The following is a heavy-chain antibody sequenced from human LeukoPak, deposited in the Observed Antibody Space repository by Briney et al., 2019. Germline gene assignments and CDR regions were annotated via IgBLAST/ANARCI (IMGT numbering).Heavy chain of an antibody. V-gene: IGHV1-8*01. D-gene: IGHD2-15*01. J-gene: IGHJ6*02. CDR2: MNPNSGNT. Sequence: GASVKVSCKASGYTFTSYDINWVRQATGQGLGWMGWMNPNSGNTGYAQKFQGRVTMTRNTSISTAYMELSSLRSEDTAVYYCAREDRYCSGGSCYSAGYGMDVWGQGTTVTVSS. CDR1: GYTFTSYD. CDR3: AREDRYCSGGSCYSAGYGMDV.